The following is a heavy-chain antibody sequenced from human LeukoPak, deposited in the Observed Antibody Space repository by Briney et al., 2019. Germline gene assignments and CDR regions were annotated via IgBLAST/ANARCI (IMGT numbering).Heavy chain of an antibody. CDR1: GYTFSGYN. CDR2: INPNSGGT. J-gene: IGHJ3*02. D-gene: IGHD3-22*01. CDR3: PRTSTFYYDRSNYYPHAFDI. V-gene: IGHV1-2*02. Sequence: ASVKVSCTASGYTFSGYNMNWVRQAPGQGLEWLGWINPNSGGTNYAQKFQGRVTMTRDTSTSTAYKELRRLAPDDTAVYYWPRTSTFYYDRSNYYPHAFDIWGRGTMVTVSS.